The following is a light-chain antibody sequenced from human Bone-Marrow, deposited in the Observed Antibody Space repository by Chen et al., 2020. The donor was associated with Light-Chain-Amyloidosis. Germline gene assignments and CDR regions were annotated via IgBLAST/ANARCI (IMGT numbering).Light chain of an antibody. CDR3: QQYYSTPYT. J-gene: IGKJ2*01. CDR1: ESLLYRSNNKNY. CDR2: WAS. V-gene: IGKV4-1*01. Sequence: DIVMTQSPDSLAVSLGERATINCKSSESLLYRSNNKNYLGWYQQKPGQSPKLLMYWASTRDSGVLDRFSGRGSGTDFTLTISSLQAEDVAVYYCQQYYSTPYTFGQGTKLEIQ.